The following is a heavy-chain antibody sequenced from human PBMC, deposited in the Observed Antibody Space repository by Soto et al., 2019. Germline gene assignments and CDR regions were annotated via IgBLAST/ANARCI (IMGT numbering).Heavy chain of an antibody. CDR1: GLTVSSNY. Sequence: GGSLRLSCGVSGLTVSSNYMSCVRHARGKGLEWVSVIYSGGSTYYAVSVKGRFTISRDNSKNTLYLQMNSLIAEYTAVYYCARVIDAFDIWGQGTMVTVSS. CDR3: ARVIDAFDI. V-gene: IGHV3-66*01. J-gene: IGHJ3*02. CDR2: IYSGGST.